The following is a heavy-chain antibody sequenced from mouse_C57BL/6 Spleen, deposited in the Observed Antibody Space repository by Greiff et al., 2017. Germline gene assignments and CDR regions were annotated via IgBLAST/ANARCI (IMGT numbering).Heavy chain of an antibody. J-gene: IGHJ3*01. CDR1: GYTFTSYW. CDR2: IDPKSGGT. CDR3: ARSLDGSSYWFAY. D-gene: IGHD1-1*01. V-gene: IGHV1-72*01. Sequence: VQLQQSGAELVKPGASVKLSCKASGYTFTSYWMHWVKQRPGRGLEWIGRIDPKSGGTKYNEKFKSKATLTVDKPSSTAYMQLSSLTSEDSAVYYCARSLDGSSYWFAYWGQGTLVTVAA.